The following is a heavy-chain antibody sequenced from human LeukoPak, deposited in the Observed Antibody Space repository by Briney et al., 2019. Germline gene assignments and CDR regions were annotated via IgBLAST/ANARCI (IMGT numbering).Heavy chain of an antibody. Sequence: GGALRLSCAAPGFTFSTFAMIWVRQPPGKGLEWVSSIFPSGGEIHYADSVRGRFTISRDNSKSTLSLQMNSLRAEDTAIYYCATYRQVLLPFESWGQGTLVTVSS. CDR3: ATYRQVLLPFES. V-gene: IGHV3-23*01. J-gene: IGHJ4*02. CDR1: GFTFSTFA. CDR2: IFPSGGEI. D-gene: IGHD2-8*02.